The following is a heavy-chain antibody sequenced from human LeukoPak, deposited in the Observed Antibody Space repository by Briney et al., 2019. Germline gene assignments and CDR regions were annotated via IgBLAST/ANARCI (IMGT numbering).Heavy chain of an antibody. V-gene: IGHV4-34*01. Sequence: KPGGSLRLSCAVSGFTFSSYDMSWVRQAPGKGLEWIGEINHSGSTNYNPSLKSRVTISVDTSKSQFSLKLSSVTAADTAVYYCARGLGRVLFSIDYWGQGTLVTVSS. D-gene: IGHD2-21*01. CDR2: INHSGST. CDR3: ARGLGRVLFSIDY. J-gene: IGHJ4*02. CDR1: GFTFSSYD.